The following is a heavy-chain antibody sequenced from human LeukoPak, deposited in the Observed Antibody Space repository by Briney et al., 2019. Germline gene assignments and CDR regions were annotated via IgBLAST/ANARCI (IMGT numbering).Heavy chain of an antibody. CDR2: IWYDGSNK. Sequence: PGGSLRLSCAASGFTFSSYGMHWVRQAPGKGLEWVALIWYDGSNKYYADSVKGRFTISRDNSKNTLYLQMNSLRAEDTAVYYCARDQSGSWMTVWNWGQGTLVTVSS. CDR3: ARDQSGSWMTVWN. CDR1: GFTFSSYG. D-gene: IGHD6-6*01. J-gene: IGHJ4*02. V-gene: IGHV3-33*01.